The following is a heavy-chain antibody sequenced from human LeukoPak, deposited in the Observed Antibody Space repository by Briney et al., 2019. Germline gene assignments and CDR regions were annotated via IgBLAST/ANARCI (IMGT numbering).Heavy chain of an antibody. CDR2: IIPIFGTA. D-gene: IGHD6-13*01. Sequence: SVKVSCKASGGTFSSYAISWVRQAPGQGLEWMGGIIPIFGTANYAQKFQGRVTITTDESTSTAYMELSSLRSEDTAVYYCARGHQVAAGTGIWFDPWGQGTLVTVSS. V-gene: IGHV1-69*05. CDR1: GGTFSSYA. CDR3: ARGHQVAAGTGIWFDP. J-gene: IGHJ5*02.